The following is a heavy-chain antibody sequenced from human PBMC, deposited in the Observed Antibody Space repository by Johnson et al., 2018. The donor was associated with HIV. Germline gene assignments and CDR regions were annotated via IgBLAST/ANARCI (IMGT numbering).Heavy chain of an antibody. CDR2: ISYDGSNK. CDR1: GFTFSSYA. J-gene: IGHJ3*02. V-gene: IGHV3-30-3*01. D-gene: IGHD2-8*02. CDR3: ARTQVVYAHFDI. Sequence: QMLLVESGGGVVQPGRSLRLSCAASGFTFSSYAMHWVRQAPGKGLEWVAVISYDGSNKYYADSVKGRFTIYRDNFKNTLYLQMNSLRAEDTAVYYCARTQVVYAHFDIWGQGTMVTVSS.